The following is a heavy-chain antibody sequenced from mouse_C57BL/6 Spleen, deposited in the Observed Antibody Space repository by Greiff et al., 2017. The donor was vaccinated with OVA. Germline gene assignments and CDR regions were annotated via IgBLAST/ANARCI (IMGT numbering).Heavy chain of an antibody. Sequence: VQLQQPGAELVKPGASVKLSCKASGYTFTSYWMHWVKQRPGQGLEWIGMIHPNSGSTNYNEKFKSKATLTVDKSSSTAYMQLSSLTSEDSAVYYCARWGSSHYYAMDYWGQGTSVTVSS. V-gene: IGHV1-64*01. D-gene: IGHD1-1*01. CDR1: GYTFTSYW. J-gene: IGHJ4*01. CDR2: IHPNSGST. CDR3: ARWGSSHYYAMDY.